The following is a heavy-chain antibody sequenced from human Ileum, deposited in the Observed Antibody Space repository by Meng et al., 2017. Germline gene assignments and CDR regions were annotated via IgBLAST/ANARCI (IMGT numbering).Heavy chain of an antibody. V-gene: IGHV4-39*07. CDR1: GDSINTDHYC. Sequence: SETLSLTCTVSGDSINTDHYCWGWFRQPPGKGPEWIGNIYSSGSTHSNPSLKSRVTISLGTSKTQFYLKVTSVTVADTAVYYCARGYRDNSGTDFWGQGTLVTVSS. J-gene: IGHJ4*02. D-gene: IGHD3-22*01. CDR2: IYSSGST. CDR3: ARGYRDNSGTDF.